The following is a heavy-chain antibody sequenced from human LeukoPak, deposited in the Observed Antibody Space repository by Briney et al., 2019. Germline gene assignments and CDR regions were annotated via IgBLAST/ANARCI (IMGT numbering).Heavy chain of an antibody. CDR1: GFTFSSYA. D-gene: IGHD6-19*01. J-gene: IGHJ5*02. CDR2: SGSGGGT. CDR3: AQHNSGIGFDP. V-gene: IGHV3-23*01. Sequence: GGSLNLSCAASGFTFSSYAMSWVRQAPGKGLEWVSASGSGGGTYYADSVKGRFTISRDNSKNTLYLQMNSLRAEDTAVYYCAQHNSGIGFDPWGQGTLVTVSS.